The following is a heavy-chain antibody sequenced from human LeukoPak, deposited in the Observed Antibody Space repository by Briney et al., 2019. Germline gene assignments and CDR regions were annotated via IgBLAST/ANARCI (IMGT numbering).Heavy chain of an antibody. Sequence: GGSLRLSCAASGFTFTRYWMCWVRQTPGKGLEWVANIDQDGSEQYYLDSVEGRFTISRDNAKNSLYLQMDNLRAEDTAVYYCSNGIYSSSYWGRGTLVTVSS. CDR3: SNGIYSSSY. V-gene: IGHV3-7*01. D-gene: IGHD6-6*01. CDR2: IDQDGSEQ. J-gene: IGHJ4*02. CDR1: GFTFTRYW.